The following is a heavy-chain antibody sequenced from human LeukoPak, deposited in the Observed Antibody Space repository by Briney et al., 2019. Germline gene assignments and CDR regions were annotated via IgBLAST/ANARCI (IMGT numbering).Heavy chain of an antibody. J-gene: IGHJ4*02. Sequence: GGSLRLSCAASGFTFDDYAMHWVRQAPGKGLEWVSGVSWNSGSIGYADSVKGRFTISRDNARNSLYLQMNSLRAEDTAMYYCVRDRGYCSGGTCYALWDYWGQGTLVTVSS. CDR1: GFTFDDYA. V-gene: IGHV3-9*01. CDR2: VSWNSGSI. CDR3: VRDRGYCSGGTCYALWDY. D-gene: IGHD2-15*01.